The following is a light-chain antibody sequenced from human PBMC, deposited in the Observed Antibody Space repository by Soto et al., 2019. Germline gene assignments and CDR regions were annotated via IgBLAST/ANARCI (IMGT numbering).Light chain of an antibody. CDR2: GAS. CDR1: QSVSSNY. CDR3: QQYGTSPRGT. J-gene: IGKJ1*01. Sequence: IVLTQSPGTLSLSPGERATLSCRAGQSVSSNYLAWYQQKPGQAPRLLMFGASNRATGIPDRFSGSGSGTDFTLTISRLEPEDFAMYYCQQYGTSPRGTFGQGTKVDIK. V-gene: IGKV3-20*01.